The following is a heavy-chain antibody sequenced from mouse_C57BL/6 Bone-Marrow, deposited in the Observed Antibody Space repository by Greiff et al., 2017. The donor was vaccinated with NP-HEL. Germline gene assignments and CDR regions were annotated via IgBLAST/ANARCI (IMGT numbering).Heavy chain of an antibody. CDR3: ARHMVTTGYFDY. D-gene: IGHD2-2*01. CDR2: ITSDGGST. CDR1: EYEFPSHD. J-gene: IGHJ2*01. Sequence: EVQVVESGGGLVQPGESLKLSCESNEYEFPSHDMSWVRKTPEKRLELVASITSDGGSTYYPDTMERRFIISRDNTKETLYLRMSSLRSEDTALYYCARHMVTTGYFDYWGQGTTLTVSS. V-gene: IGHV5-2*01.